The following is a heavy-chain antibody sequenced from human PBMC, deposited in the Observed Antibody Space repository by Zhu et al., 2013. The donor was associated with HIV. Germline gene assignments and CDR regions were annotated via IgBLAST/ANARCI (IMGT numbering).Heavy chain of an antibody. V-gene: IGHV1-69*06. CDR3: ARRRGYGGNSYWYFDL. D-gene: IGHD4-17*01. CDR1: GGTFSSYA. J-gene: IGHJ2*01. Sequence: QVQLVQSGAEVKKPGSSVKVSCKASGGTFSSYAISWVRQAPGQGLEWMGGIIPIFGTANYAQKFQGRVTITADKSTSTAYMELSSLRSEDTAVYYCARRRGYGGNSYWYFDLWGRGTLVTVSS. CDR2: IIPIFGTA.